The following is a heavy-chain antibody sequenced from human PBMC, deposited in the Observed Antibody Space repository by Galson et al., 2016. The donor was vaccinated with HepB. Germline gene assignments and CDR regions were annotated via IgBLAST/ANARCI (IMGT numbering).Heavy chain of an antibody. Sequence: SLRLSCAVSGFTFSRYAMSWVRQAPGKGLEWVSSLSVSGAYTYYADSVKGRFTISRDNVRNSLYLQMNSLRVDDTAVYYCARSLHGGGWNDPFDYWGQGTLVTVSS. V-gene: IGHV3-21*01. CDR1: GFTFSRYA. CDR2: LSVSGAYT. D-gene: IGHD1-1*01. J-gene: IGHJ4*02. CDR3: ARSLHGGGWNDPFDY.